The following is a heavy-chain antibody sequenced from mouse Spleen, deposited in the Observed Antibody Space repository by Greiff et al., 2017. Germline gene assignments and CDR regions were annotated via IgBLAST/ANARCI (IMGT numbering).Heavy chain of an antibody. J-gene: IGHJ3*01. V-gene: IGHV6-3*01. CDR1: GFTFSNYW. D-gene: IGHD2-3*01. CDR3: TRPDAYYSWFAD. CDR2: IRLKSDNYAT. Sequence: EVKLVESGGGLVQPGGSMKLSCVASGFTFSNYWMNWVRQSPEKGLEWVAQIRLKSDNYATHYAESVKGRFTISRDDSKSSVYLQMNNLRAGDTGIYYCTRPDAYYSWFADWGQGTLVTVSA.